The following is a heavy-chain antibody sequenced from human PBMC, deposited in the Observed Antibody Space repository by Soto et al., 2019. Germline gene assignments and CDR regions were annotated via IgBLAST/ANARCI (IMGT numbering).Heavy chain of an antibody. D-gene: IGHD1-7*01. Sequence: SVKVSCKASGGAFSSYAISWVRQAPGQGLEWMGGIIPIFGTANYAQKFQGRVTITADESTSTAYMELSSLRSEDTAVYYCAREMYNWNYGRGYYYYYGMDVWGQGTTVTVSS. V-gene: IGHV1-69*13. CDR1: GGAFSSYA. CDR3: AREMYNWNYGRGYYYYYGMDV. J-gene: IGHJ6*02. CDR2: IIPIFGTA.